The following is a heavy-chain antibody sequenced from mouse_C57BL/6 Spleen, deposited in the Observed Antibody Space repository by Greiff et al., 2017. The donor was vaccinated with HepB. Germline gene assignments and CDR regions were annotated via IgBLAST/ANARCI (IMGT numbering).Heavy chain of an antibody. V-gene: IGHV1-61*01. Sequence: QVQLQQPGAELVRPGSSVKLSCKASGYTFTSYWMDWVKQRPGQGLEWIGNIYPSDSETHYNQKFKDKATLTVDKSSSTAYMQLSSLTSEDSAVYYCARSAYYSNYDFDYWGQVTTLTVSS. CDR2: IYPSDSET. D-gene: IGHD2-5*01. J-gene: IGHJ2*01. CDR1: GYTFTSYW. CDR3: ARSAYYSNYDFDY.